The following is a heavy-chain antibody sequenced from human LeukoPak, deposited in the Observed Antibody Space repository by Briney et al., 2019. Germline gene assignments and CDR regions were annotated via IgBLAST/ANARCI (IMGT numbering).Heavy chain of an antibody. V-gene: IGHV4-59*01. D-gene: IGHD5-12*01. J-gene: IGHJ4*02. CDR2: IYYSGST. Sequence: SETLSLTCTVSGGSISSYYWSWIRQPPGKGLEWIRYIYYSGSTNYNPSLKSRVTISVDTSKNQFSLKLSSVTAADTAVYYCARDAEGGGYVFDYWGQGTLVTVSS. CDR3: ARDAEGGGYVFDY. CDR1: GGSISSYY.